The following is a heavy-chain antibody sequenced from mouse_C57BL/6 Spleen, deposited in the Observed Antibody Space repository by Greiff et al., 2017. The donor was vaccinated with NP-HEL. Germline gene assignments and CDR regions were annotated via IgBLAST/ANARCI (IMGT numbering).Heavy chain of an antibody. Sequence: VQLQQSGPELVKPGASVKISCKASGYSFTDYNLSWVKQSNGKSLEWIGVINPNYGTTSYNQKFKGKATLTVDQSSSTAYMQLNSLTSEDSAVYYCARSTVVNWYFDVWGTGTTVTVSS. J-gene: IGHJ1*03. CDR2: INPNYGTT. CDR1: GYSFTDYN. D-gene: IGHD1-1*01. V-gene: IGHV1-39*01. CDR3: ARSTVVNWYFDV.